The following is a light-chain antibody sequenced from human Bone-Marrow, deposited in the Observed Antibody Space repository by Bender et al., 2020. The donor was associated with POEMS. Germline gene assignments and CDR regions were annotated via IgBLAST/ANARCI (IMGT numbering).Light chain of an antibody. CDR2: DVN. Sequence: QSALTQPAYVSGSPGQSITISCTGTTTDVGNYNLVSWYQQYPGKAPKLMIYDVNERTSGVSNRFSGSKSGNTASLTISGLQAEDEADYFCCSYAGHTYVFGTGTKVTVL. V-gene: IGLV2-23*02. J-gene: IGLJ1*01. CDR1: TTDVGNYNL. CDR3: CSYAGHTYV.